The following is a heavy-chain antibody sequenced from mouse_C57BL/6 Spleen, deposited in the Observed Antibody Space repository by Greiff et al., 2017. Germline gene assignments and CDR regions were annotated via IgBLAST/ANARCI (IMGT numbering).Heavy chain of an antibody. CDR3: SRPDYDNKTDYWYFDV. Sequence: QVQLQQSGAELVKPGASVKLSCKASGFAFSSYWMNWVKQRPGKGLEWIGQIYPGDGDTNYNDKFKGKATLTADKSSSTAYMQLSSLTSEDSAVYVCSRPDYDNKTDYWYFDVWGTGTTVTVAS. CDR2: IYPGDGDT. D-gene: IGHD2-13*01. V-gene: IGHV1-80*01. J-gene: IGHJ1*03. CDR1: GFAFSSYW.